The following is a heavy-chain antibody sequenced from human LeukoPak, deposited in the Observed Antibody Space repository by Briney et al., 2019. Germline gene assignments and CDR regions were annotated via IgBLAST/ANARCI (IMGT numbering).Heavy chain of an antibody. CDR3: AGDKSIAARHVDY. V-gene: IGHV4-61*02. CDR2: IYTSGST. Sequence: PSETLSLTCTVSGGSISSGSYYWSWIRQPAGKGLEWIGRIYTSGSTNYNPSLKSRVTISVDTSKNQFSLKLSSVTAADTAVYYCAGDKSIAARHVDYWGQGTLVTVSS. D-gene: IGHD6-6*01. J-gene: IGHJ4*02. CDR1: GGSISSGSYY.